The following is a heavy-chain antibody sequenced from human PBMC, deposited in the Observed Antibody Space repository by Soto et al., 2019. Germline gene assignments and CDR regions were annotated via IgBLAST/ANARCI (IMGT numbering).Heavy chain of an antibody. D-gene: IGHD5-12*01. Sequence: GGSLRLSCAASGFTFSSYTMHWVRQAPGKGLEWVSVISYDGSNKYYADSVKGRFTISRDNSKNTLYLQMNSLRAEDTAVSSCESDSLGSSGYDFNLDYWGQGTLVTVSS. CDR2: ISYDGSNK. CDR1: GFTFSSYT. CDR3: ESDSLGSSGYDFNLDY. V-gene: IGHV3-30-3*01. J-gene: IGHJ4*02.